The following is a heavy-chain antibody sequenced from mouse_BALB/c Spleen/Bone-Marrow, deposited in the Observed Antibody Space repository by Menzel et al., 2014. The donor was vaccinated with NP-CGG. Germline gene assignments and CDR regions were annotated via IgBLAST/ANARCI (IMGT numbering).Heavy chain of an antibody. CDR3: ANYYGSTWFAY. V-gene: IGHV5-4*02. CDR2: ISDGGSYT. CDR1: GFTFXDYY. D-gene: IGHD1-1*01. J-gene: IGHJ3*01. Sequence: EVHLVESGGGLVKPGGSLKLSCAASGFTFXDYYMYWVRQTPEKGLEWVATISDGGSYTYYPDSVKGRFTISRDNAKNNLYLQMNSLKSEDTAMYYCANYYGSTWFAYWGQGALVTVSA.